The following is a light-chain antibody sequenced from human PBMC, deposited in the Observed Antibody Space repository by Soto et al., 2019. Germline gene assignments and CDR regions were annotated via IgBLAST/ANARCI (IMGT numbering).Light chain of an antibody. V-gene: IGKV1-5*03. CDR2: NAS. J-gene: IGKJ1*01. Sequence: DIQMTQSPSTLSASVGDRVTITCRASQSIDSWLAWFQQKPGKAPKVLISNASTLESGVPSRFSGSASGTEFTLTISSLQTEDFATYYCQHYAGNSPWTFGQGTKVEIK. CDR1: QSIDSW. CDR3: QHYAGNSPWT.